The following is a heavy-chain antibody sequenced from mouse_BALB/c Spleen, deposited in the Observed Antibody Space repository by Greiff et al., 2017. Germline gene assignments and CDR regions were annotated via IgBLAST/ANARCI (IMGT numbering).Heavy chain of an antibody. D-gene: IGHD2-3*01. Sequence: QVHVKQSGAELVRPGVSVKISCKGSGYTFTDYAMHWVKQSHAKSLEWIGVISTYYGDASYNQKFKGKATMTVDKSSSTAYMELARLTSEDSAIYYCARTSDGYYGDYWGQGTSVTVSS. CDR3: ARTSDGYYGDY. J-gene: IGHJ4*01. CDR2: ISTYYGDA. V-gene: IGHV1S137*01. CDR1: GYTFTDYA.